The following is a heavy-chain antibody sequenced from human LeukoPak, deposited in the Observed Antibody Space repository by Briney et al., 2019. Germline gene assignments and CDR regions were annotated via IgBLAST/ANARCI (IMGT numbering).Heavy chain of an antibody. Sequence: PSETLSLTCTVSGGSISSSSYYWGWIRQPPGKGLEWIGSIYYSGSTYYNPSLKSRVTISVDTSKNQFSLKLSSVTAADTAVYYCARDGGYSGYGYGGDYWGQGTLVTVSS. CDR3: ARDGGYSGYGYGGDY. CDR2: IYYSGST. CDR1: GGSISSSSYY. D-gene: IGHD5-12*01. J-gene: IGHJ4*02. V-gene: IGHV4-39*07.